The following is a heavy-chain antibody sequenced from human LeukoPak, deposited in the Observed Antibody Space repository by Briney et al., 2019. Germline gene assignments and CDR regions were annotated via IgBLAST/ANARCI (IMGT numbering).Heavy chain of an antibody. J-gene: IGHJ4*01. CDR1: GYTFTDYY. D-gene: IGHD6-6*01. CDR3: ATSIIAARSGFDF. Sequence: ASVKVSCKASGYTFTDYYMDWVRQAPGQGIEWMGRIDPNSGGTNYAQNLQGRGTLTRETTISTAYIELSTLTSDDTAVYYCATSIIAARSGFDFWGQGTLVTVSS. CDR2: IDPNSGGT. V-gene: IGHV1-2*06.